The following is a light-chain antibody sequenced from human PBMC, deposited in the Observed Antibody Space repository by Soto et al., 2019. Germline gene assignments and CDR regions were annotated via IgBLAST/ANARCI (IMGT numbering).Light chain of an antibody. V-gene: IGKV1-17*01. CDR1: QGIRND. Sequence: DIQMTQFPSSLSASVGDRVTITCRASQGIRNDLGWYQQKPGKAPKRLIYAASSLQSGVPSRFSGSESGTEFTLAITVLQPEDSATFYCLQHSPYPLTFGQGTKVEIK. J-gene: IGKJ1*01. CDR3: LQHSPYPLT. CDR2: AAS.